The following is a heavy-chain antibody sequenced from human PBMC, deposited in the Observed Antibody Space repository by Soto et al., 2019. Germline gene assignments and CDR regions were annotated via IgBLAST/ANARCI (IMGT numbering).Heavy chain of an antibody. CDR3: ATMLQLWSDFVV. D-gene: IGHD5-18*01. V-gene: IGHV1-69*01. CDR2: VIPIFDKT. Sequence: QVQLVQSGAEVKKPGSSVKVSCKASGGTFGSFALRWVRQAPGQGLEWVGGVIPIFDKTNYAQKFQGRVTLTADDSTSTAYMELSSLTNEDTAVYYCATMLQLWSDFVVWGQGTLVTVSS. CDR1: GGTFGSFA. J-gene: IGHJ4*01.